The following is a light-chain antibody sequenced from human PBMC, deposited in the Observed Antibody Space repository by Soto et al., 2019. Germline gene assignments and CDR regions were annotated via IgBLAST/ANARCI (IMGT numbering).Light chain of an antibody. J-gene: IGLJ2*01. CDR3: QVCDISSDHHVV. V-gene: IGLV3-21*04. CDR2: YDS. CDR1: NIGSQS. Sequence: SYELTQPPSVSVAPGKTARITCGGNNIGSQSVHWYQQKPGQAPVQVIYYDSDRPSGIPERFSGSNSGNTATLTISRVEAGDEADYYCQVCDISSDHHVVFGGGTKLTVL.